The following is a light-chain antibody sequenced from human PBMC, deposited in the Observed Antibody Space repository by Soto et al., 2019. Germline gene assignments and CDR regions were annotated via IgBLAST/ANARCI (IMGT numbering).Light chain of an antibody. V-gene: IGKV3D-11*02. J-gene: IGKJ5*01. CDR1: QSINTY. CDR3: QQRRSWQVT. CDR2: DAS. Sequence: EIVLTQSPATLSLSPGEGATLSCRATQSINTYLAWYQQKPGQAPRLLIYDASKRATGIPARFSVNVSGTNFTLTLRSLEPEDGAVYDGQQRRSWQVTFGQGTRLEIK.